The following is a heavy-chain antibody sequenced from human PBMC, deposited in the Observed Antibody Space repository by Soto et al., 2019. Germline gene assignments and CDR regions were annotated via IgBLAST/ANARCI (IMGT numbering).Heavy chain of an antibody. V-gene: IGHV1-18*04. CDR3: AREEGQQLAPYYYYGMDV. Sequence: QVQLVQSGAEVKKPGASVKVSCKASGYTFTSYGISWVRQAPGQGLEWMGWISAYNGNTNYAQKLQGRVTMTTDTSTSTAYMELRSLGSDDTAVYYCAREEGQQLAPYYYYGMDVWGQGTTVTVSS. CDR2: ISAYNGNT. D-gene: IGHD6-13*01. J-gene: IGHJ6*02. CDR1: GYTFTSYG.